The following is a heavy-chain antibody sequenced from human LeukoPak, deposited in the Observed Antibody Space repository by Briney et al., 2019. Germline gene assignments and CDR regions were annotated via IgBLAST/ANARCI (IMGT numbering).Heavy chain of an antibody. CDR1: GGSISSSNW. CDR3: ARDGRSYDFWSGYYMDV. V-gene: IGHV4-4*02. Sequence: SETLSLTCAVSGGSISSSNWWSWVRQPPGKGLEWIGEIYHSGSTNYNPSLKSRVTMSVDTSKNQLSLKLSSVTAADTAVYYCARDGRSYDFWSGYYMDVWGKGTTVTVSS. CDR2: IYHSGST. D-gene: IGHD3-3*01. J-gene: IGHJ6*03.